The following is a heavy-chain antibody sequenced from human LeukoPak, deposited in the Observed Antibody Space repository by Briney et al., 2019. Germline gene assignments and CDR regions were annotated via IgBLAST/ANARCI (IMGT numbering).Heavy chain of an antibody. CDR3: ARKLAYCGSYCYDFDY. D-gene: IGHD2-21*02. V-gene: IGHV5-51*03. CDR2: IYPGDSHT. Sequence: GESLRLSCGGPGYSFTSYWIGWVRQMPGKGLEWMGIIYPGDSHTTYSPSFPAQVTISADKSIDTAYLHWSSLKASDTANYYCARKLAYCGSYCYDFDYWGQGTLVTVSS. J-gene: IGHJ4*02. CDR1: GYSFTSYW.